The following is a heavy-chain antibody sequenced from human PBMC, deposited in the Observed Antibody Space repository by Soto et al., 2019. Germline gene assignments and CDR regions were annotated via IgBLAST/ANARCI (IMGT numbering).Heavy chain of an antibody. CDR1: GDSMTSGDYS. Sequence: QLQLQESGSRLVKSSQTLSLTCTVSGDSMTSGDYSWSWIRQPPGKGLEWLGYIYRTGNTHYSPSLKSRVSISQDRSKNQFSLELTSVTAADTAVYYCARGDYQYSIDYWGQGTQSPSPQ. CDR3: ARGDYQYSIDY. J-gene: IGHJ4*02. CDR2: IYRTGNT. D-gene: IGHD2-2*01. V-gene: IGHV4-30-2*01.